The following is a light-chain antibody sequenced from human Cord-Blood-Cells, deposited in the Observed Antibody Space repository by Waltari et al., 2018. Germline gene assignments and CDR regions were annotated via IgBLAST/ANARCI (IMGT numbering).Light chain of an antibody. V-gene: IGKV3-11*01. Sequence: IGSTQSPAPLPLLPGGKAPLSCRASQSVSSYLAWYQQRPGQAPRLLSYDASNRATGIPARFSGSGSGTDFTLTISSLEPEDFAVYYCQQRSNWPITFGQGTRLEIK. CDR3: QQRSNWPIT. CDR2: DAS. J-gene: IGKJ5*01. CDR1: QSVSSY.